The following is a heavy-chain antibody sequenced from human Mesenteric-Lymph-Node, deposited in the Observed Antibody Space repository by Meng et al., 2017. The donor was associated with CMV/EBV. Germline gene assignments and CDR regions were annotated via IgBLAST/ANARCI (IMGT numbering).Heavy chain of an antibody. J-gene: IGHJ4*02. Sequence: GESLKISCQGSGYSFSSYWVGWVRQMPGKGLEWMGMIYPGDSDTRYSPSFQGQVTISADKSSSTAYLQWNSLKASDTAMYYCARRYCSSTSCYLDYWGQGTLVTVSS. CDR2: IYPGDSDT. CDR1: GYSFSSYW. V-gene: IGHV5-51*01. CDR3: ARRYCSSTSCYLDY. D-gene: IGHD2-2*01.